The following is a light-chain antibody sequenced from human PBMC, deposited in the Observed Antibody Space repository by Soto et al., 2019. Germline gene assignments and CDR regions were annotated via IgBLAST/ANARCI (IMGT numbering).Light chain of an antibody. J-gene: IGKJ1*01. CDR3: QQCGSSPS. V-gene: IGKV3-20*01. CDR1: QSVSSSY. CDR2: DTS. Sequence: ELVWTQSPGTMSLSPGERATLSCRASQSVSSSYLAWYQQKPGQAPRLLIYDTSSRATGTPDRFSGSGSGTDFTLAISSLEPEDVAVYYCQQCGSSPSFGQGNKVELK.